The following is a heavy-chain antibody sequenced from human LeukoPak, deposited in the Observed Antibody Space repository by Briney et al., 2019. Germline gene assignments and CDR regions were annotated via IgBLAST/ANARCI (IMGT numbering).Heavy chain of an antibody. J-gene: IGHJ4*02. CDR2: IYSGGST. CDR1: VFTVITDY. D-gene: IGHD6-19*01. Sequence: AGASLRLSCAASVFTVITDYMNGVRQAPGKGLEWLSVIYSGGSTYYADSVKGRFTISRDNSKNTLYLQMNSLRAEDTAVYYCARGGIGVAGDFEYWGQGTLVTVSS. CDR3: ARGGIGVAGDFEY. V-gene: IGHV3-53*01.